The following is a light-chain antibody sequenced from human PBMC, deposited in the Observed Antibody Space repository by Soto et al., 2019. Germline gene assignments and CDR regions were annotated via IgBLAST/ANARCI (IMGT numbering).Light chain of an antibody. J-gene: IGKJ1*01. V-gene: IGKV1-17*01. Sequence: DIQMTQSPPSLSASVGDRVTITCRASQAIRNDLAWYQQRPGKAPKRLIFAASALQSGVPSRFSGSGSGTEFTLTISSLQPEDFATYFCLQHNKYPRTFGQGTKVDSK. CDR1: QAIRND. CDR3: LQHNKYPRT. CDR2: AAS.